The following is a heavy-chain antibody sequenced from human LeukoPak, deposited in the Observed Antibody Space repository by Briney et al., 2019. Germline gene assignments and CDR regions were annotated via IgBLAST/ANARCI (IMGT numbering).Heavy chain of an antibody. CDR3: ARPIGSGYYYYFDY. Sequence: SETLSLTCAVYGGSFSGYYWSWIRQPPGKGLEWIGEINHSGSTNYNPSLKSRVTISVDTSKNQFSLKLSSVTAADTAVYYCARPIGSGYYYYFDYWGQGTLVTVSS. V-gene: IGHV4-34*01. CDR2: INHSGST. CDR1: GGSFSGYY. J-gene: IGHJ4*02. D-gene: IGHD3-22*01.